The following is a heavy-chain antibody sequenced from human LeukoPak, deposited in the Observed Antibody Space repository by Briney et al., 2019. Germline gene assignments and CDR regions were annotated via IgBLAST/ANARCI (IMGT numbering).Heavy chain of an antibody. CDR2: IIEKGNA. J-gene: IGHJ2*01. V-gene: IGHV4-34*01. Sequence: PSETLSLTCALYGGSFSSYSWRWTWIRPTPEKGLEWIGEIIEKGNANDNPSLKSRVTIDLDTSKNQFSLKLTSMTAADTAMYYCARGYYPPRWYFDLWGSGTLVTVSS. CDR3: ARGYYPPRWYFDL. CDR1: GGSFSSYS. D-gene: IGHD3-10*01.